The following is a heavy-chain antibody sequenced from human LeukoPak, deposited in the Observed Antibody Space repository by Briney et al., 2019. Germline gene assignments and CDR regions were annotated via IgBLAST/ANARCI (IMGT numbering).Heavy chain of an antibody. J-gene: IGHJ3*02. CDR3: AKLIVVVPAVQGAFDI. CDR2: INTDGSST. V-gene: IGHV3-74*01. CDR1: GFTFSSYW. D-gene: IGHD2-2*01. Sequence: PGGSLRLSCAASGFTFSSYWMHWVRQAPGKGLVWVSRINTDGSSTSYADSVKGRFTISRDNAKNTLYLQMNSLRAEDTAVYYCAKLIVVVPAVQGAFDIWGQGTMVTVSP.